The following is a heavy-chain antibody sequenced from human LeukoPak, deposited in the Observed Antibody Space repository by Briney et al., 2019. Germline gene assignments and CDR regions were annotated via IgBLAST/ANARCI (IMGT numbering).Heavy chain of an antibody. V-gene: IGHV3-21*01. CDR3: ARDDWNDRDFDY. CDR2: ISSSSSYI. J-gene: IGHJ4*02. D-gene: IGHD1-1*01. CDR1: GFTFSSYS. Sequence: GGSLRLSCAASGFTFSSYSMNWVRQAPGKGLEWVSSISSSSSYIYYADSVKGRFTISRDNAKNSLYLQVNSLRAEDTAVYYCARDDWNDRDFDYWGQGTLVTVSS.